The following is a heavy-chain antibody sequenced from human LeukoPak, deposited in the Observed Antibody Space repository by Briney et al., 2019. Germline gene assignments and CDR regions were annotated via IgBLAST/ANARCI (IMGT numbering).Heavy chain of an antibody. Sequence: MPSETLSLTFSVSAASLSSNYWGWIRQPAGKGLEWIGRIYTRGSTNYTPSLKRRVPMSGDTTNNQVSLKLSSVTAAHTAVYYCARDGDSSSPDYYYYYMDVGGKGTTVTVP. CDR2: IYTRGST. V-gene: IGHV4-4*07. J-gene: IGHJ6*03. D-gene: IGHD6-6*01. CDR1: AASLSSNY. CDR3: ARDGDSSSPDYYYYYMDV.